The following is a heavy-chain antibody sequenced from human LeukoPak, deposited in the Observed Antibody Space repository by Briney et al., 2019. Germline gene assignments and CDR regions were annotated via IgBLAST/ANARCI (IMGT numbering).Heavy chain of an antibody. CDR2: IKSKTDGGTT. CDR1: GFTFSNAW. V-gene: IGHV3-15*01. J-gene: IGHJ6*02. Sequence: PGGSLRLSCAASGFTFSNAWMSWVRQAPGKGLEWVGRIKSKTDGGTTDYAAPVKGRFTISRDDSKDTLYLQMNSLKTEDTAVYYCTTGNNYYYYGMDVWGQGTTVTVSS. CDR3: TTGNNYYYYGMDV.